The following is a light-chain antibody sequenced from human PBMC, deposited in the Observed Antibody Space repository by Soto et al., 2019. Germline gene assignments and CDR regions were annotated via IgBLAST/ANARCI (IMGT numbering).Light chain of an antibody. CDR1: QSLLLRNGNNY. CDR3: MQALQIPWT. V-gene: IGKV2-28*01. Sequence: DIVMTQSPLSLSVTPGEPASISCRSSQSLLLRNGNNYLDWYLQKPGQSPQLLIYLGSNRASGVPDRFSGSGSGTDFTLRISRVEAEDVGVSYCMQALQIPWTFGQGTKVDIK. CDR2: LGS. J-gene: IGKJ1*01.